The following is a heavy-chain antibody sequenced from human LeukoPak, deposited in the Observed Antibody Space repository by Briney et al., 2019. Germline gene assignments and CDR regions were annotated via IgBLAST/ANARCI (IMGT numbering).Heavy chain of an antibody. J-gene: IGHJ6*04. CDR1: GYTFTGYY. Sequence: GASVKVSCKASGYTFTGYYMHWVRQATGQGLEWMGWINPNIGGTNYAQKFQGWVTMTRDTSISTAYMELSRLRSDDTAVYYCAKAPYYYYYGMDVWGKGTTVTVSS. CDR3: AKAPYYYYYGMDV. V-gene: IGHV1-2*04. CDR2: INPNIGGT.